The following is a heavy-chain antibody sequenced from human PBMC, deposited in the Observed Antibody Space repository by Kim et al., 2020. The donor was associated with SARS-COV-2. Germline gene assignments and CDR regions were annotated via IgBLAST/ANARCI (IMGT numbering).Heavy chain of an antibody. CDR3: ARDQLLRGVWGWLDP. CDR1: GYTFTSYT. Sequence: ASVKVSCKASGYTFTSYTIHWVRQAPGQRLEWMGWIYSGKGNTKYSEKFQDRLTMTRDTSARTVYMELSSLRSEDTAVYYCARDQLLRGVWGWLDPWGQGTLVTVSS. V-gene: IGHV1-3*04. CDR2: IYSGKGNT. D-gene: IGHD3-10*01. J-gene: IGHJ5*02.